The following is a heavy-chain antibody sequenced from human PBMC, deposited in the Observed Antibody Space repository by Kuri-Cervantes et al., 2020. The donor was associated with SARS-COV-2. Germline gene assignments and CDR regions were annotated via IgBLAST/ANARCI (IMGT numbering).Heavy chain of an antibody. Sequence: GESLKVSCKVSGYTLTEFSIHWARQAPGKGLEWMGGFDPEDGETIYAQKLEGRVTMTEDTSTDTAYMELSSLRSEDTAVYFCARYRSSGYTSGWDWFGPWGQGTLVTVSS. D-gene: IGHD6-19*01. CDR2: FDPEDGET. CDR3: ARYRSSGYTSGWDWFGP. J-gene: IGHJ5*02. CDR1: GYTLTEFS. V-gene: IGHV1-24*01.